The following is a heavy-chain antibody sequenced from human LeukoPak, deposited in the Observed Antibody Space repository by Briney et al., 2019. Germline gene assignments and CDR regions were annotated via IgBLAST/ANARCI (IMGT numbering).Heavy chain of an antibody. CDR2: ISWNSGSI. J-gene: IGHJ3*02. D-gene: IGHD3-22*01. CDR3: ANTKYYYDSSGSHDAFDI. V-gene: IGHV3-9*01. Sequence: GGSLRLSCAASGFTFSSYSMNWVRQAPGKGLEWVSGISWNSGSIGYADSVKGRFTISRDNAKNSLYLQMNSLRAEDTAVYYCANTKYYYDSSGSHDAFDIWGQGTMVTVSS. CDR1: GFTFSSYS.